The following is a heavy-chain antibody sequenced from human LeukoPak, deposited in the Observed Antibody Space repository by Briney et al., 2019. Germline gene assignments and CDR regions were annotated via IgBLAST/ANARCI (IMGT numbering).Heavy chain of an antibody. V-gene: IGHV4-34*01. D-gene: IGHD6-6*01. J-gene: IGHJ4*02. Sequence: SETLSLXCAVYGGSYSGYYWSWIRQPPGKGLEWIGEINHSGSTNYNPSLKSRVTISVDTSKNQFSLKLSSVTAADTAVYYCARGTSIRTFDYWGQGTLVTVSS. CDR1: GGSYSGYY. CDR2: INHSGST. CDR3: ARGTSIRTFDY.